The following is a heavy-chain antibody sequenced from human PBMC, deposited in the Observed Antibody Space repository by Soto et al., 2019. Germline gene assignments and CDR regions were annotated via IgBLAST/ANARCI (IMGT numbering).Heavy chain of an antibody. V-gene: IGHV3-23*01. CDR3: AKAPKYNWFDP. Sequence: GGSLRLSCTASGFTFSSYAMSWVRQAPGKGLEWVSAISGSGGSTYYADSVKGRFTISRDNYKNTLYLQMNSLRAEDTAVYYCAKAPKYNWFDPWGQGTLVTVSS. CDR1: GFTFSSYA. CDR2: ISGSGGST. J-gene: IGHJ5*02.